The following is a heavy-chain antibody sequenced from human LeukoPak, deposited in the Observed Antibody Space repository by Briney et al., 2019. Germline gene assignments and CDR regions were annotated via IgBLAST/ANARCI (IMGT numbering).Heavy chain of an antibody. V-gene: IGHV4-30-2*01. D-gene: IGHD1-7*01. CDR2: IYHSGST. CDR3: ARSGNWNSPWFDP. J-gene: IGHJ5*02. Sequence: SETLSLTCAVSGGSISSGGYSWSWIRQPPGKGLEWIGYIYHSGSTYYNPSLKSRVTISVDRSKNQFSLKLSSVTAADTAVYYWARSGNWNSPWFDPWGQGTLVTVSS. CDR1: GGSISSGGYS.